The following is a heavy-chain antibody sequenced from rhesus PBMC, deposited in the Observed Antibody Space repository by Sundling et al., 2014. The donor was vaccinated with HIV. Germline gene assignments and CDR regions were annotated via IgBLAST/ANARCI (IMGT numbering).Heavy chain of an antibody. CDR2: IYGSDSST. CDR1: GASISGGDY. V-gene: IGHV4-106*01. J-gene: IGHJ4*01. D-gene: IGHD6-43*01. CDR3: VREKYSTSCFDY. Sequence: QVQLQESGPGLVKPSETLFLTCDVSGASISGGDYWTWIRQPPGKGLEWIGYIYGSDSSTKYNPSLKSRVTLSVDTSKNQLSLKLSSVTAADTAVYYCVREKYSTSCFDYWGQGVLVTVSS.